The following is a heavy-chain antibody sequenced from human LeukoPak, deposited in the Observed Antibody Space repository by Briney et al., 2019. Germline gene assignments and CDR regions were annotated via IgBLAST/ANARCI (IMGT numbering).Heavy chain of an antibody. V-gene: IGHV4-34*01. D-gene: IGHD2-2*01. J-gene: IGHJ5*02. CDR3: ARAASREGVVPAAMRGNWFDH. CDR2: INHSGST. Sequence: SETLSLTCAVYGGSFSGYYWSWIRQPPGKGLEWIGEINHSGSTNYNTSLKSRVTISVDTSKNQFSLKLSSVTAADTAVYYCARAASREGVVPAAMRGNWFDHWGQGTLVTVSS. CDR1: GGSFSGYY.